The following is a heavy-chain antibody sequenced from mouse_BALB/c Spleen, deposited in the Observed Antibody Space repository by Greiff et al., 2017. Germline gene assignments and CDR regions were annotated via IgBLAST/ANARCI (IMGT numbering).Heavy chain of an antibody. CDR1: GFTFSSYG. V-gene: IGHV5-6-3*01. J-gene: IGHJ3*01. CDR2: INSNGGST. CDR3: ARVGNSPFAY. Sequence: DVMLVESGGGLVQPGGSLKLSCAASGFTFSSYGMSWVRQTPDKRLELVATINSNGGSTYYPDSVKGRFTISRDNAKNTLYLQMSSLKSEDTAMYYCARVGNSPFAYWGQGTLVTVSA. D-gene: IGHD2-1*01.